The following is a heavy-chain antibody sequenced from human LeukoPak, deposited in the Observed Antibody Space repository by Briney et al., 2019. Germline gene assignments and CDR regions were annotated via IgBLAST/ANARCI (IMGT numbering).Heavy chain of an antibody. CDR3: XXXXXXXYYYDSSGYHWFDY. V-gene: IGHV3-11*01. J-gene: IGHJ4*02. Sequence: AGGSLRLTCAASGFIFSDYYMSWIRQAPGKGLEWVSYISTSGSVKYYADSMKGRFTISRDNSKNTLYLQMNSLRAEDTAVYYXXXXXXXXYYYDSSGYHWFDYWGQGTLVTVSS. CDR1: GFIFSDYY. CDR2: ISTSGSVK. D-gene: IGHD3-22*01.